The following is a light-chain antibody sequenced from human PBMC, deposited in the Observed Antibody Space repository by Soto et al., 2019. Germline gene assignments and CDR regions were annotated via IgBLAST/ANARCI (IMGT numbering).Light chain of an antibody. J-gene: IGKJ1*01. CDR1: QSVGGH. Sequence: EIVLTQSPGTLSLSPGERATLSCRASQSVGGHLAWYQQRPGQAPRLLIHDASTRAIGIPVRFSGSGSGTDFTLTISRLEPADFAVYYCQYYGSSSTFGQGTKVDIK. CDR3: QYYGSSST. CDR2: DAS. V-gene: IGKV3-20*01.